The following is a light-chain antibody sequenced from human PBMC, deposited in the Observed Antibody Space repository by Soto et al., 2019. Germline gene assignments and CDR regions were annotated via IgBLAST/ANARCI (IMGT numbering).Light chain of an antibody. J-gene: IGKJ1*01. CDR3: QHYGHALWA. CDR2: GAS. CDR1: QSVTSDY. V-gene: IGKV3-20*01. Sequence: EVVVAHSPGTLSLSPGESATLSCRASQSVTSDYLAWYQQKPCQSPRLLMSGASRRATGVPDRFSGSGSGTDFTLTISRLEPEDFAVYYCQHYGHALWAFGQGTKVDI.